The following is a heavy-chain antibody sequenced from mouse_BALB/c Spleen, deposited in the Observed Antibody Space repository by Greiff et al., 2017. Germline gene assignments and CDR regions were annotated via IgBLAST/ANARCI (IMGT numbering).Heavy chain of an antibody. Sequence: EVQRVESGGGLVQPGGSLKLTCAASGFTFSSYTMSWVRQTPEKRLEWVAYISNGGGSTYYPDTVKGRFTVSRDNAKNTLYLQMSSLKSEDTAMYYCARQSYGNLDYWGQGTTLTVSS. J-gene: IGHJ2*01. V-gene: IGHV5-12-2*01. CDR1: GFTFSSYT. CDR3: ARQSYGNLDY. CDR2: ISNGGGST. D-gene: IGHD2-10*02.